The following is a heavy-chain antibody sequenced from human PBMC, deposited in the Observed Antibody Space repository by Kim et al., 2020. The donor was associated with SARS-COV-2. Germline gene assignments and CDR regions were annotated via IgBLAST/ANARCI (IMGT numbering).Heavy chain of an antibody. CDR2: ISISGGGT. Sequence: GGSLRLSCAASGFTFSSYAMSWVRQAPGKGLEWVSGISISGGGTYYADSVKGRFTVSRDNSKNTLYLQMNSLRAEDTAVYYCMKGSYKVPVRIDVWGQGTTVTVSS. D-gene: IGHD2-2*01. CDR3: MKGSYKVPVRIDV. CDR1: GFTFSSYA. J-gene: IGHJ6*02. V-gene: IGHV3-23*01.